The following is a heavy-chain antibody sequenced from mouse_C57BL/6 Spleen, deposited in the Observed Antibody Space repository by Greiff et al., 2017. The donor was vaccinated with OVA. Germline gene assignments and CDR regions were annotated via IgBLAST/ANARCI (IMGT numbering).Heavy chain of an antibody. V-gene: IGHV2-2*01. Sequence: VQRVESGPGLVQPSQSLSITCTVSGFSLTSYGVHWVRQSPGKGLEWLGVIWSGGSTAYNAAFISRLSISKDNSKSQVFFKMNSLQADDTAIYYCALLPVYAMDYWGQGTSVTVSS. CDR1: GFSLTSYG. J-gene: IGHJ4*01. CDR3: ALLPVYAMDY. CDR2: IWSGGST.